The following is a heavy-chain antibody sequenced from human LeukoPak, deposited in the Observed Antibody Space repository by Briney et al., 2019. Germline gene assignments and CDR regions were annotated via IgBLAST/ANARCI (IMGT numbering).Heavy chain of an antibody. V-gene: IGHV3-23*01. CDR2: ISNSGATT. CDR3: VKRNDYSREPFDF. J-gene: IGHJ4*02. D-gene: IGHD4-11*01. CDR1: GYIFRSYA. Sequence: QPGGSLRLSCEASGYIFRSYAMSWVRQAPGKGLEWVSVISNSGATTDYADSVKGRFTISRDNSKNTLSLQMNSLRAEDTAVYYCVKRNDYSREPFDFRGQGTLVTVSS.